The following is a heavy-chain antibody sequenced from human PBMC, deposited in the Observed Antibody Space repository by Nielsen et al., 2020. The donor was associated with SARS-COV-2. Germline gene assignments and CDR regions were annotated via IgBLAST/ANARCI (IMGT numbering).Heavy chain of an antibody. V-gene: IGHV3-23*01. CDR3: AKRSGYTSGWYGDY. Sequence: GSLRLSCVVSGFTISTYAMSWVRQAPGKGLEWVSAISASTYYEDSVKGRFTISRDNSKNTLYLQMNSLRAEDTAVYYCAKRSGYTSGWYGDYWGQGTLVTVSS. CDR2: ISAST. CDR1: GFTISTYA. J-gene: IGHJ4*02. D-gene: IGHD6-19*01.